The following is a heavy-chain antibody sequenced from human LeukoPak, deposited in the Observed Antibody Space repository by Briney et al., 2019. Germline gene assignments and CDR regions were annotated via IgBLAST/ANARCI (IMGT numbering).Heavy chain of an antibody. CDR2: ISYDGSNK. CDR1: GFTFSSYG. D-gene: IGHD2-15*01. CDR3: ARDRVVVADDNWFDP. J-gene: IGHJ5*02. Sequence: PGGSLRLSCAASGFTFSSYGMHWVRQAPGKGLEWVAVISYDGSNKYYADSVKGRFTISRDNAKNSLYLQMNSLRAEDTAVYYCARDRVVVADDNWFDPWGQGTLVTVSS. V-gene: IGHV3-30*03.